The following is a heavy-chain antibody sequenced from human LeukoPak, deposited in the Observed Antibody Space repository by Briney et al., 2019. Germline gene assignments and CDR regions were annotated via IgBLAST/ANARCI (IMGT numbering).Heavy chain of an antibody. J-gene: IGHJ4*02. D-gene: IGHD3-10*01. CDR2: IGSSSSYI. CDR1: GFTFSSYS. Sequence: GGSLRLSCAASGFTFSSYSMNWVRQAPGKGLEWVSSIGSSSSYIYYADSVKGRFTISRDNAKNSLYLQMNSLRAEDTAVYYCARGDTNLWFGELDFDYWGQGTLVTVSS. CDR3: ARGDTNLWFGELDFDY. V-gene: IGHV3-21*01.